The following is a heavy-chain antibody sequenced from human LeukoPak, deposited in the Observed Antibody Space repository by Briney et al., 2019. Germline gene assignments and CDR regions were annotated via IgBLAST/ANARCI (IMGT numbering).Heavy chain of an antibody. CDR2: ISSSASTI. J-gene: IGHJ4*02. D-gene: IGHD3-10*01. CDR3: ARDLYGSGSYYNPLV. Sequence: GGSLRLSCAASGFTFSSYSMNWVRQAPGKGLEWISFISSSASTIYYADSVKGRFTISRDNPKNSLYLQMNSLRAEDTAVYYCARDLYGSGSYYNPLVWGQGTLVTVSS. V-gene: IGHV3-48*04. CDR1: GFTFSSYS.